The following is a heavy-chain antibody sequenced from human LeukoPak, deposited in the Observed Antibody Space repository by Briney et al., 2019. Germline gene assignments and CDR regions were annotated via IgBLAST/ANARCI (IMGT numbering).Heavy chain of an antibody. Sequence: GGSLRLSCAASGFTFSSYWMHWVRQAPGKRLVWVSRINSDGSSTSYADSVKGRFTISRDNAKNTPYLQMNSLRAEDTAVYYCARLGSWYRRDDYWGQGTLVTVSS. D-gene: IGHD6-13*01. CDR1: GFTFSSYW. V-gene: IGHV3-74*01. J-gene: IGHJ4*02. CDR2: INSDGSST. CDR3: ARLGSWYRRDDY.